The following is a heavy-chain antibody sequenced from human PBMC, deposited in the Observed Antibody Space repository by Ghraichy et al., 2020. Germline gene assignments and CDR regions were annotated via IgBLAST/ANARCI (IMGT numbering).Heavy chain of an antibody. V-gene: IGHV1-18*01. J-gene: IGHJ6*02. CDR3: ARDLGLNSLGYSYGLYYYYGMDV. Sequence: ASVKVSCKASGYTFTSYGISWVRQAPGQGLEWMGWISAYNGNTNYAQKLQGRVTMTTDTSTSTAYMELRSLRSDDTAVYYCARDLGLNSLGYSYGLYYYYGMDVWGQGTTVTVSS. CDR1: GYTFTSYG. CDR2: ISAYNGNT. D-gene: IGHD5-18*01.